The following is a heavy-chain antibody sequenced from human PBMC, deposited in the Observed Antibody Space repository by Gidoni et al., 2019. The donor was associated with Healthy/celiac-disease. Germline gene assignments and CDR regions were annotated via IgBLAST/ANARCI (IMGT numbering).Heavy chain of an antibody. Sequence: EVQLVESGGGLVQPGRSLRLSCAASGFTFDDYAMHWVRQAPGKGLEWVAGISWNSGSIGYADSVKGRFTISRDNAKNSLYLQMNSLRAEDTALYYCAKALSGVDAFDIWGQGTMVTVSS. J-gene: IGHJ3*02. V-gene: IGHV3-9*01. D-gene: IGHD3-10*01. CDR3: AKALSGVDAFDI. CDR2: ISWNSGSI. CDR1: GFTFDDYA.